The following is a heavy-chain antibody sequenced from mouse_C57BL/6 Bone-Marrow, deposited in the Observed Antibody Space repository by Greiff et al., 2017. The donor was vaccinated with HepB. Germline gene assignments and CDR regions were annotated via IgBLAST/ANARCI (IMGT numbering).Heavy chain of an antibody. Sequence: EVKLMESGGGLVQPGGSLKLSCAASGFTFSDYGMAWVRQAPRKGPEWVAIISNLAYSIYYADTVTGRFTISRENAKNTLYLEMSSLRSEDTAMYYCAREPYSNGWYFDVWGTGTTVTVSS. CDR2: ISNLAYSI. CDR3: AREPYSNGWYFDV. CDR1: GFTFSDYG. V-gene: IGHV5-15*01. D-gene: IGHD2-5*01. J-gene: IGHJ1*03.